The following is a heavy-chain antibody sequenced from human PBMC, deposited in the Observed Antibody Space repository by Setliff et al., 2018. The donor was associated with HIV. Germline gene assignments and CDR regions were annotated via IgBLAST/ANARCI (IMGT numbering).Heavy chain of an antibody. V-gene: IGHV5-51*01. CDR3: ARGPLLDYDILTGYYHDAFDI. Sequence: GESLKISCKGSGYSFTTNWIGWVRQMPGKGLEWMGVIYPGDSDTRYRPSFQGQVTISADKSISTAYLQWSRLKASDTAMYYCARGPLLDYDILTGYYHDAFDIWGQGTMVTVSS. CDR2: IYPGDSDT. D-gene: IGHD3-9*01. CDR1: GYSFTTNW. J-gene: IGHJ3*02.